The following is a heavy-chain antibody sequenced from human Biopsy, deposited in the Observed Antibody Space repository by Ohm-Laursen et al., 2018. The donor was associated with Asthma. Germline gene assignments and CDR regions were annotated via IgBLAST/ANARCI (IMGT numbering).Heavy chain of an antibody. CDR2: INYSGST. Sequence: SDTLSLTCAVSGGSLSSGPYYWSWVRQHPGKGLEWIGYINYSGSTYYNPSLKSRVTISVDTSKNQFSLKLSSVTAADTAVYYCARFTASITIFGVVNNWFDPWGQGTLVTVSS. CDR3: ARFTASITIFGVVNNWFDP. CDR1: GGSLSSGPYY. V-gene: IGHV4-30-4*02. D-gene: IGHD3-3*01. J-gene: IGHJ5*02.